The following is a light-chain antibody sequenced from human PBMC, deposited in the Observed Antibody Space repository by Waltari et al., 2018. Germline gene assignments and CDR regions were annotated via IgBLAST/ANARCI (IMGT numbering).Light chain of an antibody. CDR3: QQYYSTPWT. CDR1: QSVLYSSNNKNY. V-gene: IGKV4-1*01. CDR2: WAS. Sequence: DHVMPQSPDSLAVSLGERATINCKYSQSVLYSSNNKNYLAWYQQKPGQPPKLLIYWASTRESGVPDRFSGSGSGTDFTLTISSLQAEDVAVYYCQQYYSTPWTFGQGTKVEIK. J-gene: IGKJ1*01.